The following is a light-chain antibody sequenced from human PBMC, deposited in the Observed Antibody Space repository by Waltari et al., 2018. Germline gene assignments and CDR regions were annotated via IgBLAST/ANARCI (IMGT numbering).Light chain of an antibody. Sequence: EIVMTQSPATLSVSPGERATPSCRASQSVSSNLAWYKQKPGQAPRLLIYGASTRATGIPARFSGSGSGKEFTLTISSLQSEDFAVYYCQQYNNWPPLTFGGGTKVEIK. J-gene: IGKJ4*01. V-gene: IGKV3-15*01. CDR2: GAS. CDR3: QQYNNWPPLT. CDR1: QSVSSN.